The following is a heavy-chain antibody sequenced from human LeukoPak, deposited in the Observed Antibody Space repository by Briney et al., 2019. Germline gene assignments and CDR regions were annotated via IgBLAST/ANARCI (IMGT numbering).Heavy chain of an antibody. J-gene: IGHJ4*02. CDR3: ARYLSSGLDY. Sequence: SETLSLTCTASGGSISGYYWSWIRQPPGKGLEWIGYIYYSGTTNSNPSLKSRLTISVDTSKNQFSLKVSSVTAADTAVYYCARYLSSGLDYWGQGTLVTVSS. V-gene: IGHV4-59*01. CDR2: IYYSGTT. CDR1: GGSISGYY. D-gene: IGHD3-10*01.